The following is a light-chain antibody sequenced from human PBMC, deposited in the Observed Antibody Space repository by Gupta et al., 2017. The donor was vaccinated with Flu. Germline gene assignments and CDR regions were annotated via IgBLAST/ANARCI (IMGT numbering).Light chain of an antibody. J-gene: IGLJ2*01. CDR1: SSDVGGYKY. CDR3: TSYTITSTVV. CDR2: EVS. Sequence: QSALTQPASVSGSPGQSITISCTGTSSDVGGYKYVSWYQQEPGKAPKLLIYEVSDRPSGVSNRFSGSKSGNTASLTISGLQAEDEADYYCTSYTITSTVVFGGGTKLTVL. V-gene: IGLV2-14*01.